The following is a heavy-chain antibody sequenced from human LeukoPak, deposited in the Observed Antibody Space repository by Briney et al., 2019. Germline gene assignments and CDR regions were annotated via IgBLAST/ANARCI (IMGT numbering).Heavy chain of an antibody. CDR1: GFTFSTYW. CDR2: IKQDGSEK. D-gene: IGHD3-10*01. V-gene: IGHV3-7*01. J-gene: IGHJ4*02. Sequence: PGGSPRLSCAASGFTFSTYWMTWVRQAPGKGLEWVANIKQDGSEKYYVDSVKGRFTISRDNAKKSLYLQMNSLRAEDTAIYYCARDGKGYYGAGTYTPPFDYWGQGTLVTVSS. CDR3: ARDGKGYYGAGTYTPPFDY.